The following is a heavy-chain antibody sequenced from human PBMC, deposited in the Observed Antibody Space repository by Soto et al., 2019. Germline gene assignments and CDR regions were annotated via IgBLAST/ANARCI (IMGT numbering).Heavy chain of an antibody. V-gene: IGHV1-8*01. CDR3: ARGRPYYDFWSGYDAFDI. D-gene: IGHD3-3*01. Sequence: ASVKVSCKASGYTFTSYDINWVRQATGQGLEWMGWMNPNSGNTGYAQKFQGRVTMTRNTSISTAYMELSSLRSDDTAVYYCARGRPYYDFWSGYDAFDIWGQGTMVTVSS. CDR1: GYTFTSYD. J-gene: IGHJ3*02. CDR2: MNPNSGNT.